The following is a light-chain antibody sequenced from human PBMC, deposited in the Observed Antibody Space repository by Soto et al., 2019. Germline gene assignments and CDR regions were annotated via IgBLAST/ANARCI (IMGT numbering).Light chain of an antibody. Sequence: EIVMTQSPATLSVSPGERATLSCRASQSVSSNLAWYQQKPGQAPRLLIYGASTSATGIPARFSGGGSGTEFTLTISSLQSEDFAVCYCQQYNSWPPLTFGGGTKVEIK. CDR3: QQYNSWPPLT. CDR1: QSVSSN. V-gene: IGKV3-15*01. CDR2: GAS. J-gene: IGKJ4*01.